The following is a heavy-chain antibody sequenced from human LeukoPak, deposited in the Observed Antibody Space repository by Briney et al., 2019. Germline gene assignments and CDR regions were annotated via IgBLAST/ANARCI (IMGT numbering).Heavy chain of an antibody. CDR2: IKQDGSEK. CDR1: GFTFSSYW. J-gene: IGHJ5*02. Sequence: GGSLRLSCAASGFTFSSYWMTWVRPAPEKGLEWVANIKQDGSEKYYVNSVKGRFTISRDNAKNSLYLQINSLRAEDTAVYYCAKDRVPAAMKRGWFDPWGQGTLVTVSS. D-gene: IGHD2-2*01. V-gene: IGHV3-7*03. CDR3: AKDRVPAAMKRGWFDP.